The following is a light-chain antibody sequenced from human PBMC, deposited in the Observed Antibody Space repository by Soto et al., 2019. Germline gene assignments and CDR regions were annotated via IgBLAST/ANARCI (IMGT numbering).Light chain of an antibody. V-gene: IGLV2-14*03. CDR1: SSDIDDYQY. Sequence: QSALTQPASVSGSPGQSIAISCTGTSSDIDDYQYVSWYQQHPGKAPRLMIHNGSYRPSGVSDRFSGSKSGNTASLTISGLQAEDEADYYCSSYTTSTYVFGTGTKVTVL. CDR2: NGS. CDR3: SSYTTSTYV. J-gene: IGLJ1*01.